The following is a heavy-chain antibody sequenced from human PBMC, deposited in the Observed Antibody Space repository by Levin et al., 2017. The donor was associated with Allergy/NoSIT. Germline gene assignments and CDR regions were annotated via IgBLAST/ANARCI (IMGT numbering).Heavy chain of an antibody. CDR1: GYTFTSYD. J-gene: IGHJ6*02. D-gene: IGHD2-2*01. CDR2: MNPNSGNT. Sequence: ASVKVSCKASGYTFTSYDINWVRQATGQGLEWMGWMNPNSGNTGYAQKFQGRVTMTRNTSISTAYMELSSLRSEDTAVYYCATVGYCSSTTRCGMDVWGQGTTVTVSS. CDR3: ATVGYCSSTTRCGMDV. V-gene: IGHV1-8*01.